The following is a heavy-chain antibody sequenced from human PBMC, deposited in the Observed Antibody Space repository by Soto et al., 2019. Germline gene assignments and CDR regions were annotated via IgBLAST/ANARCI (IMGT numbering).Heavy chain of an antibody. CDR1: GFTFDDYA. D-gene: IGHD2-15*01. CDR3: AKDLRTRYCSGGSCSHDAFDI. V-gene: IGHV3-9*01. J-gene: IGHJ3*02. CDR2: ISWNSGSI. Sequence: GGSLRLSCAGSGFTFDDYAMHWVRQAPGKGLEWVSGISWNSGSIGYADSVKGRFTISRDNAKNSLYLQMNSLRAEDTALYYCAKDLRTRYCSGGSCSHDAFDIWGQGTMVTVSS.